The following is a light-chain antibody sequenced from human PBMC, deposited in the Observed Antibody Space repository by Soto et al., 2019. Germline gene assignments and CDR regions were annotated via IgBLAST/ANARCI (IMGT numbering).Light chain of an antibody. CDR2: AAS. V-gene: IGKV1-39*01. Sequence: DIQMTQSPSSLSASGGDRVTVTCRASQSISTYVNWYQHKPGKAPKVVIYAASTLPSGVPSRFSGSGSGTDFTLTINKLQPDDIATYYCQQNYRAPWTFGQGTKVEVK. J-gene: IGKJ1*01. CDR1: QSISTY. CDR3: QQNYRAPWT.